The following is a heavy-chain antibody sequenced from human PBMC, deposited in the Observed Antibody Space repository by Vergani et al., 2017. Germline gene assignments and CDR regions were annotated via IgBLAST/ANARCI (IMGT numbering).Heavy chain of an antibody. J-gene: IGHJ5*02. CDR3: AREDIAAAADWFDP. Sequence: QVQLVESGGGLVKPGGSLRLSCAASGFTFSDYYMSWIRQAPGKGLEWVSYISSSSSYTNYADSVKGRFTISRDNAKNSLYRQMNSLRAEDTAVYYCAREDIAAAADWFDPWGQGTLVTVSS. D-gene: IGHD6-13*01. CDR1: GFTFSDYY. CDR2: ISSSSSYT. V-gene: IGHV3-11*05.